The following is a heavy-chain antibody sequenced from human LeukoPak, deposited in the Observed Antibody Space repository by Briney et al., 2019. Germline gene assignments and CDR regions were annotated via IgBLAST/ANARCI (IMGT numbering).Heavy chain of an antibody. V-gene: IGHV3-23*01. CDR1: GFTFSSYN. Sequence: PGRSLRLSCAASGFTFSSYNMIWVRQPPGKGLEWVSAISGSGSSTYYASSVKGWFTISRGNSKNTLYLQMNSLRAEDTAVYYCAKDLATPMGGSGSPPYWGQGTLVTVSS. CDR2: ISGSGSST. CDR3: AKDLATPMGGSGSPPY. J-gene: IGHJ4*02. D-gene: IGHD2-15*01.